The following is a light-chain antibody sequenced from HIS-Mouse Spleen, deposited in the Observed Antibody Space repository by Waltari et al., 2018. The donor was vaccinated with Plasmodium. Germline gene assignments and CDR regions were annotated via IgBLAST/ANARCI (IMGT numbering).Light chain of an antibody. CDR3: QAWDSSTAVV. CDR1: KLGDKY. V-gene: IGLV3-1*01. CDR2: QAS. Sequence: SYELTQPPSVSVSPGQTASIPCPGDKLGDKYACWYQQTPGQSPVLVIYQASKRPSGTPERFSGSNAGNTATLTISGTQAMDEADYYCQAWDSSTAVVFGGGTKLTVL. J-gene: IGLJ2*01.